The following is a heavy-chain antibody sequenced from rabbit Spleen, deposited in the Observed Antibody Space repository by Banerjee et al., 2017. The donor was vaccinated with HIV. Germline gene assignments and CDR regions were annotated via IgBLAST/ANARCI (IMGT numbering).Heavy chain of an antibody. J-gene: IGHJ3*01. CDR1: GFDFSSNH. CDR2: IYAAKGST. CDR3: ARAIVPWLGLTRLDL. D-gene: IGHD4-1*01. Sequence: QEQLVEYGGDLVQPEGSLTLTCKASGFDFSSNHWMSWVRQAPGKGLEWIGIIYAAKGSTDYASWVNGRFTISSDNAQSTVDLKMTSLTAADTATYFCARAIVPWLGLTRLDLGGQGTLVTVS. V-gene: IGHV1S47*01.